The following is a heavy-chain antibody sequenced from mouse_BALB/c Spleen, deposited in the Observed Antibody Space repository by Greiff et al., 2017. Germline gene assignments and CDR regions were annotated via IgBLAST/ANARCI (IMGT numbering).Heavy chain of an antibody. CDR2: IYPGNVNT. V-gene: IGHV1S56*01. Sequence: QVQLQQSGPELVKPGASVRISCKASGYTFTSYYIHWVKQRPGQGLEWIGWIYPGNVNTKYNEKFKGKATLTADKSSSTAYMQLSSLTSEDSAVYFCARDGKKVMDYWGQGTSVTVSS. CDR1: GYTFTSYY. D-gene: IGHD2-1*01. J-gene: IGHJ4*01. CDR3: ARDGKKVMDY.